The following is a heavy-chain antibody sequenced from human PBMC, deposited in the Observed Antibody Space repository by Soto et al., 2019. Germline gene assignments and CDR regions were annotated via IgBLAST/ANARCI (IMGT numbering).Heavy chain of an antibody. CDR3: AKARSKTRRYYFDY. J-gene: IGHJ4*02. Sequence: GGSLRLSCAASGFTFSSYAMSWVRQAPGKWLEWVSAISGSGGSTYYADSVKGRFTISRDNSKNTLYLQMNSLRAEDTAVYYCAKARSKTRRYYFDYWGQGTLVTVSS. CDR1: GFTFSSYA. CDR2: ISGSGGST. V-gene: IGHV3-23*01.